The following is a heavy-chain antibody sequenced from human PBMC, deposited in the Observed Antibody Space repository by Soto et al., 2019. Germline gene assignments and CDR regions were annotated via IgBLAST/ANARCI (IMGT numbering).Heavy chain of an antibody. Sequence: QVQLVQSGAEVKKPGSSVKVSCKASGGTFSSYTISWVRQAPGQGLEWMGRIIPIRGIANYAQKFQGRVMITADKSTSTAYMELSSLRSEDTAVYYCASLMSSGYYYGMDVWGQGTTVTVSS. CDR2: IIPIRGIA. CDR3: ASLMSSGYYYGMDV. J-gene: IGHJ6*02. CDR1: GGTFSSYT. D-gene: IGHD3-10*01. V-gene: IGHV1-69*02.